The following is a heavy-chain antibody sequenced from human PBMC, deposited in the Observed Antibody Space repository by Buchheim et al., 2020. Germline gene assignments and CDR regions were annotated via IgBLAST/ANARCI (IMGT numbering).Heavy chain of an antibody. Sequence: QVQLVESGGGVVQPGRSLRLSCAASGFTFSSYGMHWVRQAPGKGLEWVAVISYDGSNKYYADSVKGRFTISRDNSKNTLYLQMNSLRAEDTAVYYCAKEGNYYDSSGYYYGWFDPWGQGTL. V-gene: IGHV3-30*18. D-gene: IGHD3-22*01. CDR2: ISYDGSNK. CDR3: AKEGNYYDSSGYYYGWFDP. J-gene: IGHJ5*02. CDR1: GFTFSSYG.